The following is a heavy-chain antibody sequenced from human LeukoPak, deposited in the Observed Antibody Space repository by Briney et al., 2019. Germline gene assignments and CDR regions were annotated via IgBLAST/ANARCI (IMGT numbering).Heavy chain of an antibody. CDR1: GYTFTSYG. Sequence: ASVKVSCKASGYTFTSYGISWVRQAPGQGLEWMGWISAYNGNTNYAQKFQGRVTITADESTSTAYMELSSLRSEDTAVYYCARVWGSSPEDYMDVWGKGTTVTVSS. CDR2: ISAYNGNT. D-gene: IGHD3-16*01. J-gene: IGHJ6*03. V-gene: IGHV1-18*01. CDR3: ARVWGSSPEDYMDV.